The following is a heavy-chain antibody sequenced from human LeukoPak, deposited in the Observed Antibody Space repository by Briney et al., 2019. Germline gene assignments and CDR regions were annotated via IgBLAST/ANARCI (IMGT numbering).Heavy chain of an antibody. CDR2: INPNSGGT. D-gene: IGHD6-13*01. J-gene: IGHJ5*02. CDR1: GYTFTGYY. CDR3: AREGIAAADTNWFDP. V-gene: IGHV1-2*02. Sequence: EASVKVFCKASGYTFTGYYMHWVRQAPGQGLEWMGWINPNSGGTNYAQKFQGRVTMTRDTSISTAYMELSRLRSDDTAVYYCAREGIAAADTNWFDPWGQGTLVTVSS.